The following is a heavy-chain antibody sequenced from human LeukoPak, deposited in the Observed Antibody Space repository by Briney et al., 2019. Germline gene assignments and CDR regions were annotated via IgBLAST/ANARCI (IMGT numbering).Heavy chain of an antibody. J-gene: IGHJ4*02. CDR3: VRHGLGSSWFGFDY. Sequence: GESLKTSCNSSGYTFTNYWIGWVRQMPGEGLEWMGIIYPCDSDPRYSPPLQGQVTISADTSISTAYLQWSSLKASDGAMYYCVRHGLGSSWFGFDYWVRGSMVSVCS. CDR1: GYTFTNYW. CDR2: IYPCDSDP. D-gene: IGHD6-13*01. V-gene: IGHV5-51*01.